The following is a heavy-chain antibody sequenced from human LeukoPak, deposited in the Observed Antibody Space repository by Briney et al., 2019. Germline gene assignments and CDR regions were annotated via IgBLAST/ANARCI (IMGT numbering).Heavy chain of an antibody. CDR3: ARDRGIAVAGLPGI. CDR1: GGTFSSYA. CDR2: IIPIFGTA. V-gene: IGHV1-69*13. Sequence: ASVKVSCKASGGTFSSYAISWVRQAPGQGLEWMGGIIPIFGTANYAQKFQGRVTITADESTSTAYMELSSLRSEDTAVYYCARDRGIAVAGLPGIWGQGTMVAVSS. D-gene: IGHD6-19*01. J-gene: IGHJ3*02.